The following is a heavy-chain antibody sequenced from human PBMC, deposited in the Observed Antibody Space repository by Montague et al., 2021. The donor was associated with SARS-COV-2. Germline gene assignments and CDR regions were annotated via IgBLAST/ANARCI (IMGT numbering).Heavy chain of an antibody. D-gene: IGHD3-16*01. J-gene: IGHJ6*02. CDR2: VKGDGSRI. CDR1: GFTFSSYW. Sequence: SLRLSCAASGFTFSSYWMHWVRQAPGTGLVWVSRVKGDGSRISYADSVKGRFTISRDNAKNTLYLHMNSLRAEDTAVYFCARGYFPVGGSENWGSYGMDVWGQGTTVTVSS. CDR3: ARGYFPVGGSENWGSYGMDV. V-gene: IGHV3-74*01.